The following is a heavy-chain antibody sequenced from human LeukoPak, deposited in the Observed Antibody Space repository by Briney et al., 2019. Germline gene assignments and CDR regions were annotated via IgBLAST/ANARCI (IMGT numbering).Heavy chain of an antibody. D-gene: IGHD3-22*01. CDR1: GGSISCGGYS. CDR2: IYHSGST. Sequence: SRTLSLTFAVSGGSISCGGYSWSWIRQPPGEGLEWIRYIYHSGSTYYNPSLKSRVTISEDRSKHHFSLKLSSVTAADTAVYYCARSGWDYYDSSGPRSWFDPWGQGTLVTVSS. J-gene: IGHJ5*02. CDR3: ARSGWDYYDSSGPRSWFDP. V-gene: IGHV4-30-2*01.